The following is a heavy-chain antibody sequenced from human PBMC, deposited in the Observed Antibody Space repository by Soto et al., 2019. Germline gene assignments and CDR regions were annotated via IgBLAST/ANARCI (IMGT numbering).Heavy chain of an antibody. J-gene: IGHJ5*02. CDR1: GYTFTSYD. CDR2: MNPNSGNT. Sequence: QVQLVQSGAEVKKPGASVKVSCKASGYTFTSYDINWVRQATGQGLEWMGWMNPNSGNTGYAQKFQGRVTMTRTTSIGTAYMELSSMRSEDTAVYYCARGLRQWGVRGPDPWGQGTLVTVSS. V-gene: IGHV1-8*01. D-gene: IGHD6-19*01. CDR3: ARGLRQWGVRGPDP.